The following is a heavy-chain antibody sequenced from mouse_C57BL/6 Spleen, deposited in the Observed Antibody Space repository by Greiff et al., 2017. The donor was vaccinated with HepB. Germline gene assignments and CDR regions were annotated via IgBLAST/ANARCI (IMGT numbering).Heavy chain of an antibody. J-gene: IGHJ4*01. V-gene: IGHV1-77*01. CDR1: GYTFTDYY. CDR2: IGPGSGST. CDR3: ASLGDYDEGDYYAMDY. D-gene: IGHD2-4*01. Sequence: VQGVESGAELVKPGASVKISCKASGYTFTDYYINWVKQRPGQGLEWIGKIGPGSGSTYYNEKFKGKATLTADKSSSTAYMQLSSLTSEDSAVYFCASLGDYDEGDYYAMDYWGQGTSVTVSS.